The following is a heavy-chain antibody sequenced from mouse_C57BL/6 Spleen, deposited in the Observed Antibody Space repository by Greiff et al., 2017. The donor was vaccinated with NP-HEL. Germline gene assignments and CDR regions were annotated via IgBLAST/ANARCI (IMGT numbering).Heavy chain of an antibody. D-gene: IGHD2-3*01. CDR1: GYSITSGYY. Sequence: VQLKESGPGLVKPSQSLSLTCSVTGYSITSGYYWNWIRQFPGNKLEWMGYISYDGSNNYNPSLKNRISITRDTSKNQFFLKLNSVTTEDTATYYCARDGYYPSYAMDYWGQGTSVTVSS. V-gene: IGHV3-6*01. J-gene: IGHJ4*01. CDR2: ISYDGSN. CDR3: ARDGYYPSYAMDY.